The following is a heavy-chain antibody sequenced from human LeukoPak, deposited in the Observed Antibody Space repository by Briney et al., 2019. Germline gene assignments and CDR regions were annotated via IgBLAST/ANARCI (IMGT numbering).Heavy chain of an antibody. J-gene: IGHJ4*02. Sequence: PGGSLRLSCAASGFTFSSYAMSWDRQAPGKGLEWVSAISGSGGSTYYADSVKGRFTISSDNSKNTLYLQMNSLRAEDTAVYYCAKDRRGYSGYEAFDYWGQGTLVTVSS. CDR2: ISGSGGST. D-gene: IGHD5-12*01. V-gene: IGHV3-23*01. CDR3: AKDRRGYSGYEAFDY. CDR1: GFTFSSYA.